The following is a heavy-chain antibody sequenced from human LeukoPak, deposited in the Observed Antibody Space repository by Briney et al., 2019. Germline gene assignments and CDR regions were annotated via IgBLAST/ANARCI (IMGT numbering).Heavy chain of an antibody. CDR3: ARGLWYYYGSGSIVRFDP. CDR1: GGSISSYY. D-gene: IGHD3-10*01. CDR2: IYYSGST. Sequence: PSETLSLTCTVSGGSISSYYWSWIRQPPGKGLEWIGYIYYSGSTNYNPSLKSRVTISVDTSKNQFSLKLSSVTAADTAVYYCARGLWYYYGSGSIVRFDPWGQGTLVTVSS. J-gene: IGHJ5*02. V-gene: IGHV4-59*01.